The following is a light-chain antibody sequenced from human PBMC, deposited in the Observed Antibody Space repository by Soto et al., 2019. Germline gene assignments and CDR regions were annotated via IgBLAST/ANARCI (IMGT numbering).Light chain of an antibody. J-gene: IGKJ3*01. CDR2: AAS. V-gene: IGKV1-39*01. Sequence: DIQMTQSPSALSASVRDRVTISCRASQSISNYLNWYQQKPGKAPNLLINAASNLQSGVPSRFSGSGSGTDFTLTITSLQPEDFATYYCQQSYTTPFTFGPGTKVDIK. CDR1: QSISNY. CDR3: QQSYTTPFT.